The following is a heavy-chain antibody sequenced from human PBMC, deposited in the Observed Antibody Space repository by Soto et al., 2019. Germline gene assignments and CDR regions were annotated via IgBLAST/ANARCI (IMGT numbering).Heavy chain of an antibody. D-gene: IGHD2-8*01. Sequence: XGSLVLSCAASRFSFSIYWMSGVRQAPGKGLEWVANINQDASAKYYVDSVKGRFTISRDNAKNSLFLQMSSLRVEDTGLYFCAKDAFSTPSNSWGQGTLVTVSS. J-gene: IGHJ5*02. V-gene: IGHV3-7*03. CDR3: AKDAFSTPSNS. CDR1: RFSFSIYW. CDR2: INQDASAK.